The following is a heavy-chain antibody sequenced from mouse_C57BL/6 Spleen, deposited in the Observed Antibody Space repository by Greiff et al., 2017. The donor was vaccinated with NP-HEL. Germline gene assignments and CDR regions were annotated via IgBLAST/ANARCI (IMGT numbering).Heavy chain of an antibody. CDR1: GFTFSSYA. CDR3: AREGSSGFAY. J-gene: IGHJ3*01. Sequence: EVKLQESGGGLVKPGGSLKLSCAASGFTFSSYAMSWVRQTPEKRLEWVATISDGGSYTYYPDNVKGRFTISRDNAKNNLYLQMSHLKSEDTAMYYCAREGSSGFAYWGQGTLVTVSA. D-gene: IGHD1-1*01. CDR2: ISDGGSYT. V-gene: IGHV5-4*03.